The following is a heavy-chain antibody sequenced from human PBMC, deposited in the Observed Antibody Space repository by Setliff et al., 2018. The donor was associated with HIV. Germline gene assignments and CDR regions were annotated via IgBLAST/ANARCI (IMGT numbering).Heavy chain of an antibody. Sequence: ASVKVSCKASGYTFTSYGISWVRQAPGQGLEWMGWINAYNGNANYVQDLQGRVTMTTDRSTSTAYMELRSLRSDDTAVYYCARARGVGGHFYYYGMDVWGQGTTVTVSS. V-gene: IGHV1-18*01. CDR3: ARARGVGGHFYYYGMDV. CDR1: GYTFTSYG. CDR2: INAYNGNA. J-gene: IGHJ6*02. D-gene: IGHD3-16*01.